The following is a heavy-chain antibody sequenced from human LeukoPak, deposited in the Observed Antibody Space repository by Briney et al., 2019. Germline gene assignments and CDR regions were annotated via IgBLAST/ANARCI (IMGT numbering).Heavy chain of an antibody. Sequence: SETLSLTCTACGGSISSSSFYWVWIRQPPGKGLEWIGTIFYSGSTYYNPSLKSRVTMSVDTSKNQFSLNLSPVTAADTAVYHCARQGYTSGQGLRNNWFDPWGQGSLVTVCS. J-gene: IGHJ5*02. CDR3: ARQGYTSGQGLRNNWFDP. CDR1: GGSISSSSFY. CDR2: IFYSGST. V-gene: IGHV4-39*01. D-gene: IGHD5-18*01.